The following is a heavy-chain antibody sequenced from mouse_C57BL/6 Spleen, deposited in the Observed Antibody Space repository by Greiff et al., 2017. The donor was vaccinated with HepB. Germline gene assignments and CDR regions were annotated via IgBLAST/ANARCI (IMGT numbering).Heavy chain of an antibody. CDR2: IYPGNSDT. D-gene: IGHD1-1*01. Sequence: VQLQQSGTVLARPGASVKMSCKTSGYTFTSYWMHWVKQRPGQGLEWIGAIYPGNSDTSYNQKFKGKAKLTAVTSASTAYMELSSLTNEDSAVYYCTRGDYYGSSPHYFDYWGQGTTLTVSS. CDR3: TRGDYYGSSPHYFDY. J-gene: IGHJ2*01. V-gene: IGHV1-5*01. CDR1: GYTFTSYW.